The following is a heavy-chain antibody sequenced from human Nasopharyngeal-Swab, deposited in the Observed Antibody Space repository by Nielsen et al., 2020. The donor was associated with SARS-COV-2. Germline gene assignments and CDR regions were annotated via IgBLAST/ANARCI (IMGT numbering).Heavy chain of an antibody. CDR2: IYSGGST. D-gene: IGHD3-9*01. J-gene: IGHJ6*02. V-gene: IGHV3-53*01. Sequence: VRQAPGKGLEWVSVIYSGGSTYYADSVKGRFTISRDNSKNTLYLQMNSLRAEDTAVYYCARGPPHYDILTGYSPGGMDVWGQGTTVTVSS. CDR3: ARGPPHYDILTGYSPGGMDV.